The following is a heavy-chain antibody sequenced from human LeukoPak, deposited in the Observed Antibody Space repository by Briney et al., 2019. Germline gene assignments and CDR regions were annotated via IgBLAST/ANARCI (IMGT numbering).Heavy chain of an antibody. CDR1: GGSFSGYY. CDR3: ARVRYSSSWHVGAYYYYYMDV. Sequence: SETLSLTCAVYGGSFSGYYWSWIRQPPGKGLEWIGEINHSGSTNYNPSLKSRVTISVDTSKNQLSLKLSSVTAADTAVYYCARVRYSSSWHVGAYYYYYMDVWGKGTTVTVSS. D-gene: IGHD6-13*01. CDR2: INHSGST. V-gene: IGHV4-34*01. J-gene: IGHJ6*03.